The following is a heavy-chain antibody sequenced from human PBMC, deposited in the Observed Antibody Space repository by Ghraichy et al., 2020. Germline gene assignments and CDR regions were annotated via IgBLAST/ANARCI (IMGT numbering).Heavy chain of an antibody. CDR2: ISSSSSTI. CDR3: ARVPVEWELLLEAFDI. J-gene: IGHJ3*02. CDR1: GFTFSSYS. V-gene: IGHV3-48*02. Sequence: GGSLRLSCAASGFTFSSYSMNWVRQAPGKGLEWVSYISSSSSTIYYADSVKGRFTISSDNAKNSLYLQMNSLRDEDTAVYYCARVPVEWELLLEAFDIWGQGTMVTVSS. D-gene: IGHD1-26*01.